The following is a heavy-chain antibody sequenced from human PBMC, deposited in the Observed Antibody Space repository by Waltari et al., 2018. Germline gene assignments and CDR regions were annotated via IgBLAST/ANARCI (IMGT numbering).Heavy chain of an antibody. CDR2: IYYGGST. CDR3: ARGGHYDILMDY. J-gene: IGHJ4*02. D-gene: IGHD3-9*01. CDR1: GGSISSDS. Sequence: QVQLQESGPGLVKPSETLSLTCTVPGGSISSDSWRWIRQPPGRGLAWIGYIYYGGSTNYNPSLKSRVTISVDTSKNQFSLKLSSVTAADTAVYYCARGGHYDILMDYWGQGTLVTVSS. V-gene: IGHV4-59*13.